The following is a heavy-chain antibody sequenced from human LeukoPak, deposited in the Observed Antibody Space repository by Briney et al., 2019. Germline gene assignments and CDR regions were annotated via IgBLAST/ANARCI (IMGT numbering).Heavy chain of an antibody. Sequence: GGSLRLSCAASGFTFSSYSMNWVRQAPGKGREWVSSISSSSSYIYYADSVKGRFTISRDNAKTSLYLQMTSLRAEDTAVYYCARDLEANYYASSGYPTGYWGQGTLVTVSS. CDR1: GFTFSSYS. V-gene: IGHV3-21*01. CDR3: ARDLEANYYASSGYPTGY. CDR2: ISSSSSYI. J-gene: IGHJ4*02. D-gene: IGHD3-22*01.